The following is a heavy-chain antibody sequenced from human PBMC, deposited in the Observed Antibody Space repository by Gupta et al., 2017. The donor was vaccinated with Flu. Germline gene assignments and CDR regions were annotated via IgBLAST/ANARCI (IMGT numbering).Heavy chain of an antibody. CDR3: ARPVGATTGGRWFDP. D-gene: IGHD1-26*01. CDR1: GGSISSSSYY. V-gene: IGHV4-39*01. Sequence: QLQLQESGPGLVKPSETLSLTCTVSGGSISSSSYYWGWIRQPPGKGLEWIGSIYYSGSTYYNPSLKSRVTISVDTSKNQFSLKLSSVTAADTAVYYCARPVGATTGGRWFDPWGQGTLVTVSS. J-gene: IGHJ5*02. CDR2: IYYSGST.